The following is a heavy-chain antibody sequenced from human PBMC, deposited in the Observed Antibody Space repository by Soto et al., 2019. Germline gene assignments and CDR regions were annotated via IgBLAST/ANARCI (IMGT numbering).Heavy chain of an antibody. J-gene: IGHJ6*03. D-gene: IGHD5-12*01. Sequence: QVQLVQSGAEVRKPGASVTVSCRSSGDSFNDYYTLGATGPWTRVEGMGWINPNGGVTKYAQKFQGWVSMTRDTSIRTVYMQLSRLRSDDTAVYYCARESGGATATLDYYCCYMDVWGTRTTVTVSS. CDR3: ARESGGATATLDYYCCYMDV. CDR1: GDSFNDYY. CDR2: INPNGGVT. V-gene: IGHV1-2*04.